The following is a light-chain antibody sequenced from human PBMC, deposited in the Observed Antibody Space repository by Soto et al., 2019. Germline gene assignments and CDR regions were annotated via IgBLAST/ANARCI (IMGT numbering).Light chain of an antibody. CDR1: QSVSSSY. Sequence: EIVLTQSPGTLSLSPGERATLSCRASQSVSSSYLAWYQQKPGQAPRLLIYGASSRATGIPDRFSGSGSGTDFTLTTGRLEPEDFAVYYCQQYGSSPLFTFGPGTKVDIK. CDR3: QQYGSSPLFT. J-gene: IGKJ3*01. CDR2: GAS. V-gene: IGKV3-20*01.